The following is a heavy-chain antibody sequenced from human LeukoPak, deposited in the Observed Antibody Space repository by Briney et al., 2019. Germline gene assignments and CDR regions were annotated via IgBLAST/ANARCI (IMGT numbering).Heavy chain of an antibody. J-gene: IGHJ4*02. CDR3: ARGGRIKRITTFDY. CDR1: GGSFSGYY. Sequence: PSETLSLTCAVYGGSFSGYYWSWIRQPPGKGLEWIGEINHSGSTNYNPSLKSRVTISVDTSKNQFSLKLSSVTAADTAVYYCARGGRIKRITTFDYWGQGTLVTVSS. D-gene: IGHD3-3*01. V-gene: IGHV4-34*01. CDR2: INHSGST.